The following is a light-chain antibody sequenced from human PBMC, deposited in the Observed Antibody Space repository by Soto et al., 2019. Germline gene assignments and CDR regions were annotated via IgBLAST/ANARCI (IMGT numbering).Light chain of an antibody. J-gene: IGLJ1*01. CDR3: SSYAGAHIV. V-gene: IGLV2-8*01. CDR2: DVS. Sequence: QSVLTQPPSASGSPGQSVTISCTGTSSDVGGYNYVSWYQQHPGKAPKLMIYDVSHRPSGVPDRFSGSKSGNTASLTVSGLQAEDEADYYCSSYAGAHIVFGTGTKLTVL. CDR1: SSDVGGYNY.